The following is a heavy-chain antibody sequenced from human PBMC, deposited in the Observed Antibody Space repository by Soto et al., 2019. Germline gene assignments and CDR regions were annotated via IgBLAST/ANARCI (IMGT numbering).Heavy chain of an antibody. Sequence: EVQLVESGGGLVQPGGSLRLSCAASGFTVSSNYMSWVRQAPGEGLEWVSIIYSGGTTFYADSVQGRFTISRDISKNTLYLQMNSLRAEDTAVYYCARAPTVTTNFDSWGQGPLVTVSS. CDR3: ARAPTVTTNFDS. CDR2: IYSGGTT. D-gene: IGHD4-17*01. J-gene: IGHJ4*02. V-gene: IGHV3-66*01. CDR1: GFTVSSNY.